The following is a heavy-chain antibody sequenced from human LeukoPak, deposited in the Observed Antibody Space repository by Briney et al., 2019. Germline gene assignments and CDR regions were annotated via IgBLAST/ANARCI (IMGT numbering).Heavy chain of an antibody. CDR1: GGSLSGYY. CDR2: INHGGST. V-gene: IGHV4-34*01. Sequence: SETLSLTCAVYGGSLSGYYWSWIRQSPGKGLEWIGEINHGGSTNYNPSLKSRVTMSVDTSKNHFSLKLSSVTAADTAVYFCAREGRMSMGIEYWGQGTVVTVSS. D-gene: IGHD4/OR15-4a*01. J-gene: IGHJ4*02. CDR3: AREGRMSMGIEY.